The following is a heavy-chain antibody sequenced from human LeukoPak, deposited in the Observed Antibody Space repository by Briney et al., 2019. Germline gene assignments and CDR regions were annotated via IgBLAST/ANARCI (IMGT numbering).Heavy chain of an antibody. V-gene: IGHV3-53*04. CDR3: ARGARAFDI. CDR1: GFTGGSNY. Sequence: GGSLRLSCAASGFTGGSNYMSWVGQAPGKGLEWVSVIYSGGSTYYADSVKGRFTISRHNSKNTLYLQMNSLRAEDTAVYYCARGARAFDIWGQGTMVTVSS. J-gene: IGHJ3*02. CDR2: IYSGGST.